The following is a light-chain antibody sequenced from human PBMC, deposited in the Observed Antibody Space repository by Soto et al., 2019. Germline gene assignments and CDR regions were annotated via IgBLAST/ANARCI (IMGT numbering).Light chain of an antibody. V-gene: IGLV2-14*01. CDR1: SSDVGNYKY. Sequence: QSALTQPASVSGSPGQSITISCTGTSSDVGNYKYVSWYQQHPGKAPKLMIYEVSNRPSGVSNRFSGSKSGNTASLTISGLQAEDEADYYCSSYTSSSTVLFGGGTKLTVL. J-gene: IGLJ2*01. CDR2: EVS. CDR3: SSYTSSSTVL.